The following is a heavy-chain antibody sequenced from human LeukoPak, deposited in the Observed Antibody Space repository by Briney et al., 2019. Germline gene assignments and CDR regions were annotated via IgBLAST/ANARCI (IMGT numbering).Heavy chain of an antibody. D-gene: IGHD3-22*01. Sequence: GGSLRLSCAASGFTFSDYYMSWIRQAPGKRLEWVSYISSSSSYIYYADSVKGRFTISRDNAKNSLYLQMNSLRAEDTAVYYCARDLGGYYYGSGFDYWGQGTLVTVSS. V-gene: IGHV3-11*06. CDR3: ARDLGGYYYGSGFDY. CDR1: GFTFSDYY. J-gene: IGHJ4*02. CDR2: ISSSSSYI.